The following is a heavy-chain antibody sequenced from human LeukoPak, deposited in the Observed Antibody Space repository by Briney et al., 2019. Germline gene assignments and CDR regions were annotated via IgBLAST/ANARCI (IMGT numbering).Heavy chain of an antibody. J-gene: IGHJ4*02. CDR2: IYYSGST. V-gene: IGHV4-30-4*01. CDR1: GGSISSYY. Sequence: PSETLSLTCTVSGGSISSYYWSWIRQPPGKGLEWIGCIYYSGSTYYNPSLKSRVTISVDTSKNQFSLKLSSVTAADTAVYYCARSSAGLDYWGQGTLVTVSS. D-gene: IGHD5/OR15-5a*01. CDR3: ARSSAGLDY.